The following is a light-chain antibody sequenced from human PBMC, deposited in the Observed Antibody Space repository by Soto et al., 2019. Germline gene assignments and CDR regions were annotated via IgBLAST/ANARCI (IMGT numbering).Light chain of an antibody. CDR3: QHYNSYSEA. V-gene: IGKV1-5*01. CDR1: QSISSY. CDR2: AAS. Sequence: ETQMTQSPFALSASVGDRVTITCRASQSISSYLNWYQQKPGKAPKLLIYAASSLQSGVPSRFSGSGSGTEFTLTISSLQPDDFTTYYCQHYNSYSEAFGQRTKVDIK. J-gene: IGKJ1*01.